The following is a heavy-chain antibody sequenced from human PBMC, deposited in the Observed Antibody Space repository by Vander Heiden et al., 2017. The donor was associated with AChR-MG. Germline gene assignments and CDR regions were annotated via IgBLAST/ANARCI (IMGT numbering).Heavy chain of an antibody. CDR3: APTYHGSGSIDAFDV. Sequence: VQVVESGGGLVKPGGSLRLSCAASGITLSTYSMNWVRQAPGKGLEWVSSISSGSVSIYYADSVKGRFTISRDNDKNSLYLQMNSLRAEDTAVYYCAPTYHGSGSIDAFDVWGQGTMGTVSS. J-gene: IGHJ3*01. CDR2: ISSGSVSI. CDR1: GITLSTYS. V-gene: IGHV3-21*01. D-gene: IGHD3-10*01.